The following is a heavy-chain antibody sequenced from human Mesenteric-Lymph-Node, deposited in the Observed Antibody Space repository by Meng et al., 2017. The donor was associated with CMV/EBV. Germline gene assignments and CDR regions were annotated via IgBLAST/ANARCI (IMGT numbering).Heavy chain of an antibody. V-gene: IGHV4-4*02. J-gene: IGHJ4*02. D-gene: IGHD3-22*01. CDR1: GGSISGTTW. Sequence: SGGSISGTTWRNWVRQPPGEGLGWIGDIHSGGSTNYNPSLKRRVPISLDKSKKQFSLKLSSVTAADTAVYYCARLYYYDSSGYCLDYWGQGTLVTVSS. CDR2: IHSGGST. CDR3: ARLYYYDSSGYCLDY.